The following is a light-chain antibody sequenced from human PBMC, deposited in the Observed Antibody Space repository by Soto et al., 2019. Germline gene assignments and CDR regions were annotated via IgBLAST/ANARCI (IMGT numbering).Light chain of an antibody. J-gene: IGKJ1*01. CDR1: QSVSSK. Sequence: EIVMTQSPATLSVSPGERATLSCRASQSVSSKLAWYQQKPGQAPGLLIYGAATRATGITARFSGSGSGTEFTLTISSLQSEDFAVYYCQQYNNWPGTFGQGTKVEIK. CDR3: QQYNNWPGT. CDR2: GAA. V-gene: IGKV3-15*01.